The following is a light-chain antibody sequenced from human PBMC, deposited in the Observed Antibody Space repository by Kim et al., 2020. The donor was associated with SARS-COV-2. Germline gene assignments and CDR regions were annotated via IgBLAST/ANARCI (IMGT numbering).Light chain of an antibody. Sequence: SPGERATLSCRASQSVSSSYLAWDQQKPGQAPRLLMYDASSRATGIPDRFSGSGSGTDFTLTISRLEPEDFAVYYCQQYGSSPWTFGQGTKVDIK. CDR1: QSVSSSY. J-gene: IGKJ1*01. CDR3: QQYGSSPWT. V-gene: IGKV3-20*01. CDR2: DAS.